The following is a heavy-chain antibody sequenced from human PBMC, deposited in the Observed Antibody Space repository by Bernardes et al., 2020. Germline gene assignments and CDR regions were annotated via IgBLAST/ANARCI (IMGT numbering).Heavy chain of an antibody. Sequence: GGSLRLSCAASGFIFSNYAMSWVRQVPGKGLEWVSSIGSNGGRTYFADSVKGRFSISRDNSKNTLDLQLSSLRVEDTAVYYCAKDSQSAIADFWIFATHPPPQGGAFDIWRQGTMVTVSS. CDR2: IGSNGGRT. CDR3: AKDSQSAIADFWIFATHPPPQGGAFDI. J-gene: IGHJ3*02. V-gene: IGHV3-23*01. D-gene: IGHD2-2*01. CDR1: GFIFSNYA.